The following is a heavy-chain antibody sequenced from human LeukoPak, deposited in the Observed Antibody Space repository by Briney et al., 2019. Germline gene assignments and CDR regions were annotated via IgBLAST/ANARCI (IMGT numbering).Heavy chain of an antibody. J-gene: IGHJ4*02. V-gene: IGHV3-33*06. CDR2: IWYDGSNK. CDR3: AKGYSSGYLLDY. CDR1: GFTFSSYG. D-gene: IGHD3-22*01. Sequence: GGSLRLSXAASGFTFSSYGMHWVRQAPGKGMEWVADIWYDGSNKYYADSVKGRFTISRDNSKSTLYLQMNSLRAEDTAVYYCAKGYSSGYLLDYWGQGTLVTVSS.